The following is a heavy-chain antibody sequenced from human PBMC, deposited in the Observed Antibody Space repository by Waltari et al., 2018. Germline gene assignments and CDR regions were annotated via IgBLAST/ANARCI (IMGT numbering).Heavy chain of an antibody. J-gene: IGHJ6*02. D-gene: IGHD2-21*01. Sequence: EVQVVEYGGGLVKQGGSMRLTWAPHGYNFKNHNINWDRQAPGKGLEWFSYISTDSDTVYYADSVKGRFTISRDNARNSVFLEMNRLRVEDTALYYCARGSVLIAIHYYGMDVWGQGTTVTV. V-gene: IGHV3-48*01. CDR2: ISTDSDTV. CDR3: ARGSVLIAIHYYGMDV. CDR1: GYNFKNHN.